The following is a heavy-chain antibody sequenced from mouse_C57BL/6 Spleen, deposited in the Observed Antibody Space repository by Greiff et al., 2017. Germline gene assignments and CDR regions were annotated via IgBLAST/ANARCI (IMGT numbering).Heavy chain of an antibody. D-gene: IGHD4-1*01. Sequence: VQLQQPGAELVKPGASVKLSCKASGYTFTSYWMHWVKQRPGQGLEWIGMIHPNSGSTNYNEKFKSKATLTVDKSSSTAYMQLSSLTSEGSAVYCCARGNWDVGYYFDYWGQGTTLTVSS. J-gene: IGHJ2*01. CDR3: ARGNWDVGYYFDY. CDR2: IHPNSGST. V-gene: IGHV1-64*01. CDR1: GYTFTSYW.